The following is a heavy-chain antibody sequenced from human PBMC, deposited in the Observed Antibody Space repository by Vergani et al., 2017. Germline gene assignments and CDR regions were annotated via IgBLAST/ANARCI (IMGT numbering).Heavy chain of an antibody. CDR2: IKNTCDST. J-gene: IGHJ4*02. CDR3: AKYLLDSTDGLPDS. D-gene: IGHD3/OR15-3a*01. CDR1: GFTFSSHA. V-gene: IGHV3-23*01. Sequence: EVQLLQSEGAVVQPGGSLRLSCVASGFTFSSHAMSWVRQGHCQGLEWVSSIKNTCDSTHYADSVKGRFTLSRDNSKDILYLQMDSLRSEDTALYYCAKYLLDSTDGLPDSWGPGTLVIVSS.